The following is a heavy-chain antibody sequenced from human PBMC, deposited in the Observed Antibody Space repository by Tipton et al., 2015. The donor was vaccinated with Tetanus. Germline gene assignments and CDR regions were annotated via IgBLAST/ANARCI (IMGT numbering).Heavy chain of an antibody. CDR3: ARANNDYPKKGPFDY. Sequence: TLSLTCTVSGGSSHSYYWSWIRQSAGKGLEWIGRIYSGGSTNYHPSLKGRLTISVDTSKNQFSLNLKSVITADTAIYYCARANNDYPKKGPFDYWGQGILVTVSS. CDR1: GGSSHSYY. V-gene: IGHV4-4*07. J-gene: IGHJ4*02. CDR2: IYSGGST. D-gene: IGHD5-12*01.